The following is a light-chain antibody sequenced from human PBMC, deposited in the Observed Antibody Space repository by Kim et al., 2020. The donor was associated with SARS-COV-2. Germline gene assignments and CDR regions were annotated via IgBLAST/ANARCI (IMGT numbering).Light chain of an antibody. CDR3: QHYDSLPYT. Sequence: DIQMTQSPSSLSASVGDRATITCQASQDIRNHLNWFQQRPGKAPKRLIYDASTLETGVPSRFSGRGSGTEFSLTISTLQPEDFATYYCQHYDSLPYTFGQGTKLEIK. V-gene: IGKV1-33*01. CDR1: QDIRNH. CDR2: DAS. J-gene: IGKJ2*01.